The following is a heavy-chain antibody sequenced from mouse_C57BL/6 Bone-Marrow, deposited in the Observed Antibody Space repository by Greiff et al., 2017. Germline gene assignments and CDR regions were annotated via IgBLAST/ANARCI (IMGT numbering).Heavy chain of an antibody. CDR3: ARGGTYYGSSLYFDY. CDR1: GFTFSDYG. J-gene: IGHJ2*01. CDR2: ISSGSSTI. D-gene: IGHD1-1*01. Sequence: EVKVVESGGGLVKPGGSLKLSCAASGFTFSDYGMHWVRQAPEKGLEWVAYISSGSSTIYYADTVKGRFTISRDNAKNTLFLQMTSLRSEDTAMYYCARGGTYYGSSLYFDYWGQGTTLTVSS. V-gene: IGHV5-17*01.